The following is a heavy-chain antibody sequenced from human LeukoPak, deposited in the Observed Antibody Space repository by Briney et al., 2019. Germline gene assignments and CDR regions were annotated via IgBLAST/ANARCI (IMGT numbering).Heavy chain of an antibody. Sequence: PGGSLRLSCAASGFAFSDYYMSWIRQAPGKGLEWVSYISSRGSAIFYADSVKGRFTISRDNGKNSLYLQMNSLRAEDTAVYYCATLSDSGYNFWWGQGTLVTVSS. J-gene: IGHJ4*02. D-gene: IGHD5-12*01. CDR1: GFAFSDYY. CDR2: ISSRGSAI. CDR3: ATLSDSGYNFW. V-gene: IGHV3-11*04.